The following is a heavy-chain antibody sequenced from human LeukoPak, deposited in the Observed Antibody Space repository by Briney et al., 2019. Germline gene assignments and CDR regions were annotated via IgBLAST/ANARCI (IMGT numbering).Heavy chain of an antibody. CDR3: AKSDWFDP. J-gene: IGHJ5*02. CDR2: IKNDGSIT. CDR1: GFTFSNYW. V-gene: IGHV3-74*01. Sequence: GESLRLSCVASGFTFSNYWMHWVRQAPGKGLVWVSRIKNDGSITSYAESVKGRFTISRDNVKNTLYLQMNSLRAEDTAVYYCAKSDWFDPWGQGTLVTVSS.